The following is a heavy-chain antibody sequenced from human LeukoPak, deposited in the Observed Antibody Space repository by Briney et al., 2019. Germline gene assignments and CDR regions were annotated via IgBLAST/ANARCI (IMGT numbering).Heavy chain of an antibody. V-gene: IGHV3-53*01. CDR1: GFTVSSNY. Sequence: GGSLRLSCAASGFTVSSNYMNWVRQAPGKGLEWVSVIYTGGSTYYADSVKGRFTISGDSSKNSLYLQMNSLRAEDTAVYYCARDYTLWGQGTLVTVSS. D-gene: IGHD2-2*02. CDR3: ARDYTL. J-gene: IGHJ4*02. CDR2: IYTGGST.